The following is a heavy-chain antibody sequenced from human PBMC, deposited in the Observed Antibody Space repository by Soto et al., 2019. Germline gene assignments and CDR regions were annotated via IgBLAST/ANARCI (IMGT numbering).Heavy chain of an antibody. V-gene: IGHV3-53*04. D-gene: IGHD2-2*01. J-gene: IGHJ6*02. CDR2: IYSGGST. CDR1: GFTVSSNY. CDR3: ARDTSPRKPGYGMDV. Sequence: EVQLVESGGGLVQPGGSLRLSCAASGFTVSSNYMSWVRQAPGKGLEWVSVIYSGGSTYYADSVKGRFTISRHNSKNTLYLQMNSLRAEDTAVYYCARDTSPRKPGYGMDVWGQGTTVTVSS.